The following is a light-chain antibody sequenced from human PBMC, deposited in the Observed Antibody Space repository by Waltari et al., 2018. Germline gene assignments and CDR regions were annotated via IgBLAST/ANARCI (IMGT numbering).Light chain of an antibody. CDR3: ATWDDSLNAWV. CDR2: TDN. CDR1: YSNTERNA. V-gene: IGLV1-44*01. J-gene: IGLJ3*02. Sequence: QSVLTQPPSASGTPWQRVTISCSGSYSNTERNAVNWYQHLPETAPKLLIYTDNRRPSGFPDRFSGSKSGTSASLAISGLQSEDEADYHCATWDDSLNAWVFGGGTKVTVL.